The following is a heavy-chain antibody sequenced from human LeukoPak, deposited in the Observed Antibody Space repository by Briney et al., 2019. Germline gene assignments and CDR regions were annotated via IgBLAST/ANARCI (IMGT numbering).Heavy chain of an antibody. Sequence: GSVKFSCKASGYTFTTYGITWVRQAPGQGLEWMGWISVYNGNTNYAQNLQGRVTMTTDTPTSTAYTELRSLRSDDTAVYYCARDRSGSGWFPADYWGQGTLVTVSS. V-gene: IGHV1-18*01. CDR1: GYTFTTYG. J-gene: IGHJ4*02. D-gene: IGHD6-19*01. CDR2: ISVYNGNT. CDR3: ARDRSGSGWFPADY.